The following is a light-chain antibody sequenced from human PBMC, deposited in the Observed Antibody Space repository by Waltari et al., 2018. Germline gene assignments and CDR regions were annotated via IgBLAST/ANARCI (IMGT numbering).Light chain of an antibody. V-gene: IGKV1D-12*01. CDR3: QPAYSFPFT. CDR2: GAS. J-gene: IGKJ4*01. CDR1: QGISIW. Sequence: DIQMTQSPSSVSASVGDTVTITCRASQGISIWLAWYQQRPGRAHKLLIYGASSLQSGVPSRFSGSGSGTDFTLTITSLQPEDFATYYCQPAYSFPFTFGGGTRVEI.